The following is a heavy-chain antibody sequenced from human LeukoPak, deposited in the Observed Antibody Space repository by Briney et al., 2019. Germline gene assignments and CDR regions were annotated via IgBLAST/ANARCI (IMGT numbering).Heavy chain of an antibody. CDR1: GFTSSIYW. V-gene: IGHV3-7*05. D-gene: IGHD3-10*01. CDR2: IKHDGSEK. Sequence: PGGSLRLSCAASGFTSSIYWMSWVRQAPGKGLEWVANIKHDGSEKYYVDSVKGRFTISRDNAKNSLYLQMNSLRAEDTAVYYCATAGSGSSIRFGWFDPWGQGTLVTVSS. J-gene: IGHJ5*02. CDR3: ATAGSGSSIRFGWFDP.